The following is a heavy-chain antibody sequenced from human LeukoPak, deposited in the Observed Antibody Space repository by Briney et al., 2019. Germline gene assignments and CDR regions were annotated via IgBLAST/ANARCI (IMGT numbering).Heavy chain of an antibody. V-gene: IGHV3-23*01. CDR1: DFSFITYA. J-gene: IGHJ6*03. CDR3: AKGKMKRWLLPAYYYYMDV. D-gene: IGHD2-15*01. Sequence: GGSLSLSCAASDFSFITYAMSWVRQAPGKGLEWVSTISGGGDATYYADSVKGRFTISRDNSKNTLYLQMNSLRAEDTAVYYCAKGKMKRWLLPAYYYYMDVWGKGTTVTISS. CDR2: ISGGGDAT.